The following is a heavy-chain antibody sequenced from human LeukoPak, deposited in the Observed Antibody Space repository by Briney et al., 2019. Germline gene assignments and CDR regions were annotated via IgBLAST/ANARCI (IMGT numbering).Heavy chain of an antibody. D-gene: IGHD1-14*01. J-gene: IGHJ4*02. Sequence: ASVTVSCKASGYTFTSYAMHWVRQAPGQGPEWMGIINPSGGSTSYAQKFQGRVTMTRDTSTSTVYMELSSLRSEDTAVYYCARAPEVDSDFDYWGQGTLVTVFS. CDR3: ARAPEVDSDFDY. CDR1: GYTFTSYA. CDR2: INPSGGST. V-gene: IGHV1-46*01.